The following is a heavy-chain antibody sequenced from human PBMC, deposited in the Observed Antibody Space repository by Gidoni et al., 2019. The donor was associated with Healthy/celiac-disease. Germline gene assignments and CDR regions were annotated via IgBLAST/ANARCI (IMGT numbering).Heavy chain of an antibody. CDR3: ARVFCSGGSCSGEVDFDY. Sequence: QVQLQESGPGLVKPSETLSLTCTVSGGSISSYSWSWIRQPPGKGLEWIGYIYYSGSTNYNPSLKSRVTISVDTSKNQFSLKLSSVTAADTAVYYCARVFCSGGSCSGEVDFDYWGQGTLVTVSS. J-gene: IGHJ4*02. V-gene: IGHV4-59*01. CDR1: GGSISSYS. D-gene: IGHD2-15*01. CDR2: IYYSGST.